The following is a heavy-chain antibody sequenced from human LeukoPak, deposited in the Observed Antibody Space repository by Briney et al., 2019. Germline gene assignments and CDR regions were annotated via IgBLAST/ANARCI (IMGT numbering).Heavy chain of an antibody. D-gene: IGHD3-3*01. CDR1: GGTFSSYA. J-gene: IGHJ5*02. CDR3: ACHYERDWFDP. CDR2: IIPIFGTA. Sequence: ASVTVSCKASGGTFSSYAISWVRQAPGQGLEWMGGIIPIFGTANYAQKFQGRVTITADESTSTAYMELSSLRSEDTAVYYCACHYERDWFDPWGQGTLVTVSS. V-gene: IGHV1-69*13.